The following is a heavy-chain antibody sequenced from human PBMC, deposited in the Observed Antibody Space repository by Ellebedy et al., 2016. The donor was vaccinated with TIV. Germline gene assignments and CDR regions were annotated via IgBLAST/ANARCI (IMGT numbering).Heavy chain of an antibody. CDR3: ATREWQDPMDV. CDR2: INTGNGNT. Sequence: ASVKVSXXASGHTFTTYGIHWVRQAPGQRLEWMGWINTGNGNTKYSQKLQGRVTITRDYMELSGLMSEDTAVYYCATREWQDPMDVWGQGTTVTVSS. J-gene: IGHJ6*02. CDR1: GHTFTTYG. V-gene: IGHV1-3*04. D-gene: IGHD3-3*01.